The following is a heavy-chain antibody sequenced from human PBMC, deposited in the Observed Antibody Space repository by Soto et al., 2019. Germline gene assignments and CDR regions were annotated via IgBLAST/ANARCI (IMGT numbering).Heavy chain of an antibody. D-gene: IGHD5-12*01. J-gene: IGHJ4*02. Sequence: EVQLVESGGGLVQPGGSLRLSCAASGFTFSSYEMNWVRQAPGKGLEWVSYISSSGSTIYYADSVKGRFTISRDNAKNSLYLQMTSLRAEDTAVYYCARIGSATITFDYWGQGTLVTLSS. V-gene: IGHV3-48*03. CDR1: GFTFSSYE. CDR2: ISSSGSTI. CDR3: ARIGSATITFDY.